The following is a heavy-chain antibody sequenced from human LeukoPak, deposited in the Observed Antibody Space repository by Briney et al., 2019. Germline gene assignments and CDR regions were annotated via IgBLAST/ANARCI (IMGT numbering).Heavy chain of an antibody. CDR3: ARPHGREYDILTGYYMRYYYYGMDV. D-gene: IGHD3-9*01. Sequence: GGSLRLSCAASGFTFSSYAMHWVRQAPGKGLEWVAVISYDGSNKYYADSVKGRFTISRDNSKNTLYLQMNSLRAEDTAVYYCARPHGREYDILTGYYMRYYYYGMDVWGQGTTVTVSS. J-gene: IGHJ6*02. CDR1: GFTFSSYA. CDR2: ISYDGSNK. V-gene: IGHV3-30-3*01.